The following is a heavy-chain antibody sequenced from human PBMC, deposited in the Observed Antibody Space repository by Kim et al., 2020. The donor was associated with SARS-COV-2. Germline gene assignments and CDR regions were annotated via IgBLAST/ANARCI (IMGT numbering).Heavy chain of an antibody. V-gene: IGHV3-66*04. J-gene: IGHJ4*02. Sequence: YADSVKGRFTISRDNSKNTLYLQMNSLRAEDTAVYYCARPFTNYYDPPDYWGQGTLVTVSS. D-gene: IGHD3-22*01. CDR3: ARPFTNYYDPPDY.